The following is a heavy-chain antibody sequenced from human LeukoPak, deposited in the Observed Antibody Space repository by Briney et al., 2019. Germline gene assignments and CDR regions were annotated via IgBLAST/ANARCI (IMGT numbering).Heavy chain of an antibody. CDR1: GGSISRYY. D-gene: IGHD5-18*01. Sequence: PSETLSLTCTVSGGSISRYYWSWIRQPPGKGLEWIGYIYYSGSTNYNPSLKSRVTISVDTSKNQFSLKLSSVTAADTAVYYYARRAPYSYEWSTLDYWGQGTLVTVSS. V-gene: IGHV4-59*08. CDR3: ARRAPYSYEWSTLDY. CDR2: IYYSGST. J-gene: IGHJ4*02.